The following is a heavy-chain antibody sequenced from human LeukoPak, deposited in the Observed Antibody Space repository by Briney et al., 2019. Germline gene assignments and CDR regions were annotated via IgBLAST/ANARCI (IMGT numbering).Heavy chain of an antibody. CDR2: IKQDGSEK. CDR3: AREGVPIVVVVAEDYYYGMDV. CDR1: GFTFSSYW. Sequence: GGSLRLSCAASGFTFSSYWMSWVRQAPGKGLEWAANIKQDGSEKYYVDSVKGRFTISRDNAKNSLYLQMNSLRAEDTAVYYCAREGVPIVVVVAEDYYYGMDVWGQGTTVTVSS. J-gene: IGHJ6*02. V-gene: IGHV3-7*01. D-gene: IGHD2-15*01.